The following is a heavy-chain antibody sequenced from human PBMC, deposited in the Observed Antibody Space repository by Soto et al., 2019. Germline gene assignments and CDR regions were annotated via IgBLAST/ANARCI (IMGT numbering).Heavy chain of an antibody. CDR3: ARDGGHYDILTGYYRPLDY. CDR2: IWYDGSNK. Sequence: PGGSLRLSCAASGFTFSSYGMHWVRQAPGKGLEWVAVIWYDGSNKYYADSVKGRFTISRDNSKNTLYLQMNSLRAEDTAVYYCARDGGHYDILTGYYRPLDYWGQGTLVTVSS. J-gene: IGHJ4*02. CDR1: GFTFSSYG. V-gene: IGHV3-33*01. D-gene: IGHD3-9*01.